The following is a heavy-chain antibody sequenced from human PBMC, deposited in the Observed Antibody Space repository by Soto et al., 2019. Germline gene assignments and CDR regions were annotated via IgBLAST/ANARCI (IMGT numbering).Heavy chain of an antibody. CDR2: IYYSGST. Sequence: PSETLSLTCTVSGGSISSYYWSWIRQPPGKGLEWIGYIYYSGSTNYNPSLKSRVTISVDTSKNQFSLKLSSVTAADTAVYYCARAGRIAAPNTIRGIESYYYYYGMDVWGQGTTVTVSS. CDR3: ARAGRIAAPNTIRGIESYYYYYGMDV. CDR1: GGSISSYY. V-gene: IGHV4-59*01. D-gene: IGHD6-6*01. J-gene: IGHJ6*02.